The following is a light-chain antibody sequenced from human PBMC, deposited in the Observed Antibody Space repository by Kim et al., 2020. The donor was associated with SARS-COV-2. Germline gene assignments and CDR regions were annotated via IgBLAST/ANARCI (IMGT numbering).Light chain of an antibody. CDR2: ETS. Sequence: DIQMTQSPSSLSASVGDRVTITCQASQDISNYLSWYQQKPGKAPKLLIYETSNLETGVPSRFSGGGSGTDFTFTISSLQPEDIATYYCQQYGNLYTFGQGTKLEI. CDR1: QDISNY. J-gene: IGKJ2*01. CDR3: QQYGNLYT. V-gene: IGKV1-33*01.